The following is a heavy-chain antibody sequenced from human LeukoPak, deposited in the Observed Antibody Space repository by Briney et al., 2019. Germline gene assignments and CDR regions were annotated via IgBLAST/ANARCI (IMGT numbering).Heavy chain of an antibody. CDR1: GFTFSRYT. CDR3: GRELFSRSNY. V-gene: IGHV3-21*01. Sequence: GGSLRLSCAASGFTFSRYTMNWVRQSPGKGLEWVSSISSSGYYIYYADSVKGRFTISRDNAKNSLYLQMNSRRAVVTAVYYCGRELFSRSNYWGQGPPVSVSS. CDR2: ISSSGYYI. D-gene: IGHD2-21*01. J-gene: IGHJ4*02.